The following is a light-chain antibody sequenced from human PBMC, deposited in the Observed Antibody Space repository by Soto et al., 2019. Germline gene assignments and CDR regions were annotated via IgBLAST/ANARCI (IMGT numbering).Light chain of an antibody. CDR2: GAS. CDR3: QHNYTSHTT. Sequence: EIVMSQSPDALAVSPGEGATISCRASQTSGSTYLAWYQQKPGQAPRLLIYGASSRATGIPARFSGSRSGPDFTLTISRLQPEDFAVYYCQHNYTSHTTFGQGTKVDIK. V-gene: IGKV3D-7*01. J-gene: IGKJ1*01. CDR1: QTSGSTY.